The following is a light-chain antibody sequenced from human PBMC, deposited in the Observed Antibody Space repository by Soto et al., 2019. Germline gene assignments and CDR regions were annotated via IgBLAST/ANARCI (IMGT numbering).Light chain of an antibody. CDR3: QTWGTGVV. J-gene: IGLJ2*01. Sequence: QPVLTQSPSASASLGASVKLTCTLTSGHSNYAIAWHQKQPGKGPRYLMKVNSDGSHNKGDGIPDRFSSSSSGAERYLTISSLQSEDEADYYCQTWGTGVVFGRGTKVTVL. CDR1: SGHSNYA. V-gene: IGLV4-69*01. CDR2: VNSDGSH.